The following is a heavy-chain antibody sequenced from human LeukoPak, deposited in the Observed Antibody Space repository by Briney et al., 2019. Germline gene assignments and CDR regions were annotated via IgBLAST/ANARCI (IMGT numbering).Heavy chain of an antibody. D-gene: IGHD5-18*01. J-gene: IGHJ5*02. V-gene: IGHV1-46*01. Sequence: ASVKVSCKASGYIFTSYFMHWVRQAPGQGLEWMGLINPSGGSTRYAQKFQGRVTMPRDMSTSTVYMELSSLRSEATALYYCARALPHRRLMDTTMEQHWFDPWGQGTLVTVSS. CDR1: GYIFTSYF. CDR2: INPSGGST. CDR3: ARALPHRRLMDTTMEQHWFDP.